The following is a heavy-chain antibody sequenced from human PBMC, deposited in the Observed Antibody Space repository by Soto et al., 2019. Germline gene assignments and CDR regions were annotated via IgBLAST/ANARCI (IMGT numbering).Heavy chain of an antibody. D-gene: IGHD2-15*01. CDR2: INPSGGST. Sequence: EASVKVSCKASGYTFTSYYMHGVRQAPGQGLEWMGIINPSGGSTSYAQKFQGRVTLTRDTSTSTVYMELSSLRSEDTAVYYCARDHRTKYCSGGSCYSGYYYYYMDVWGKGTTVTVSS. CDR3: ARDHRTKYCSGGSCYSGYYYYYMDV. J-gene: IGHJ6*03. CDR1: GYTFTSYY. V-gene: IGHV1-46*03.